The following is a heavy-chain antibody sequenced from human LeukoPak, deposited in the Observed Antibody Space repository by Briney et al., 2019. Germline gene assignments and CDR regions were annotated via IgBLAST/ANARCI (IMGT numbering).Heavy chain of an antibody. Sequence: GGSLRLSCAASRFTFSDYYMTWIRQVPGKGLEFVSFISDTGYTIYYADSVKGRFTVSRDNAKNSLNLHMNSLRAEDTAVYYCVRIPFDYWGQGSLDTVSS. CDR2: ISDTGYTI. V-gene: IGHV3-11*01. CDR3: VRIPFDY. CDR1: RFTFSDYY. J-gene: IGHJ4*02.